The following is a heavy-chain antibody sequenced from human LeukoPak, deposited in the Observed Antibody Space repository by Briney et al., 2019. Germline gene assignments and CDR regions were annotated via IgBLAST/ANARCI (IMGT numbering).Heavy chain of an antibody. V-gene: IGHV1-24*01. CDR3: ARSFFYYDSSGFDY. CDR1: GYTLTELS. Sequence: ASVKVSCKVSGYTLTELSMHWVRQAPGKGLEWMGGFDPEDGETIYAQKFQGRVTMTEDTSTDTAYMELSSLRSEDTAVYYCARSFFYYDSSGFDYWGQGTLVTVSS. D-gene: IGHD3-22*01. J-gene: IGHJ4*02. CDR2: FDPEDGET.